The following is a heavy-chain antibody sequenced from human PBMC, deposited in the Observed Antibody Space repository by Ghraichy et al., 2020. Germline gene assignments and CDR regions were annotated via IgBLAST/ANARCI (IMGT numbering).Heavy chain of an antibody. CDR1: GGSISSYY. CDR2: IYYSGST. V-gene: IGHV4-59*01. D-gene: IGHD3-16*01. Sequence: SETLSLTCTVSGGSISSYYWSWIRQPPGKGLEWIGYIYYSGSTNYNPSLKSRVTISVDTSKNQFSLKLSSVTAADTAVYYCARGQGEPSYYFDYWGQGTLVTVSS. J-gene: IGHJ4*02. CDR3: ARGQGEPSYYFDY.